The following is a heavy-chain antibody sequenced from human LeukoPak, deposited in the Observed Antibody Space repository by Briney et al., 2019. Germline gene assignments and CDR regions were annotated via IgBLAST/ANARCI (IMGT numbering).Heavy chain of an antibody. Sequence: GGSLRLSCAASGFTFSSYGMHWVRQAPGKGLEWVAFIRYDGSNKYYADSVKGRFTISRDNSKNTLYLQMNSLRAEDTAVYYCAKVEDSSSWYRGALEGAFDYWGQGTLVTVSS. D-gene: IGHD6-13*01. CDR2: IRYDGSNK. V-gene: IGHV3-30*02. J-gene: IGHJ4*02. CDR3: AKVEDSSSWYRGALEGAFDY. CDR1: GFTFSSYG.